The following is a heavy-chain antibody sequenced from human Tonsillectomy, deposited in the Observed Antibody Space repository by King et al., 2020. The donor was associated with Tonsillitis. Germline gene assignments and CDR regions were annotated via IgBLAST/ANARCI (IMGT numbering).Heavy chain of an antibody. Sequence: VQLVESGGVVVQPVGSLRLSCAASGFTFDDYTMHWVRQAPGKGLEWVSLIRWDGGSTYYADSVKGQFTISRDNSKNSLYLQMNSLRTEDTALYFCAKSSEPRTTVTTEGPWFDPWVRGTLVSVSS. CDR1: GFTFDDYT. CDR2: IRWDGGST. CDR3: AKSSEPRTTVTTEGPWFDP. J-gene: IGHJ5*02. D-gene: IGHD1-1*01. V-gene: IGHV3-43*01.